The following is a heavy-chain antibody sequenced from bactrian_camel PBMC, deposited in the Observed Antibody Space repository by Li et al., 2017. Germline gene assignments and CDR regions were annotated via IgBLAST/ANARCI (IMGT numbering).Heavy chain of an antibody. CDR3: AVGGGGNCYSGYYFGY. D-gene: IGHD2*01. Sequence: HVQLVESGGGSVQVGGSLRLSCAVSGYTYSNYCMAWFRQAPGKEREGVATIDRDGNTAYTDSVKGRFTISVDNEENTLYLQMTSLKREDTAMYYCAVGGGGNCYSGYYFGYWGQGTQVTVS. CDR2: IDRDGNT. V-gene: IGHV3S55*01. J-gene: IGHJ6*01. CDR1: GYTYSNYC.